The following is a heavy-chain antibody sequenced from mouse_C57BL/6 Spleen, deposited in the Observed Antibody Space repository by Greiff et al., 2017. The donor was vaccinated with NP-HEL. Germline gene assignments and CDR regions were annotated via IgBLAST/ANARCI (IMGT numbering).Heavy chain of an antibody. J-gene: IGHJ2*01. CDR1: GYTFTSYG. V-gene: IGHV1-81*01. Sequence: QVQLQQSGAELARPGASVKLSCKASGYTFTSYGISWVKQRTGQGLEWIGEIYPRSGNTYYNEKFKGKATLTADKSSSTAYMELRSLTSEDSAVYFCARHGSSYYYFDYWGQGTTLTVSS. D-gene: IGHD1-1*01. CDR2: IYPRSGNT. CDR3: ARHGSSYYYFDY.